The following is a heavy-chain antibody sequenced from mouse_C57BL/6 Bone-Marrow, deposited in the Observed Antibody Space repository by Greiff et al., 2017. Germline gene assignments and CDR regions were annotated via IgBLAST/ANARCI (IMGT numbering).Heavy chain of an antibody. V-gene: IGHV1-81*01. CDR1: GYTFTSYG. J-gene: IGHJ3*01. CDR3: ARNRYYYGSPWFAY. Sequence: VKLQESGAELARPGASVKLSCKASGYTFTSYGISWVKQRTGQGLEWIGEIYPRSGNTYYNEKFKGKATLTADKSSSTAYMELRSLTSEDSAVYFCARNRYYYGSPWFAYWGQGTLVTVSA. CDR2: IYPRSGNT. D-gene: IGHD1-1*01.